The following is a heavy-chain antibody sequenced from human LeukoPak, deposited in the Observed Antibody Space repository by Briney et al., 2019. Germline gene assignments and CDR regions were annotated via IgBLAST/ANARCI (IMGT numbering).Heavy chain of an antibody. V-gene: IGHV3-30-3*01. Sequence: GGSLRLSCAASGFTFSSYAMHWVRQAPGKGLEWVAVISYDGSNKYYADSVKGRFTISRDNAKNSLYLQMNSLRAEDTAVYYCARLLTGYYKGPFDIWGQGTMVTVSS. D-gene: IGHD3-9*01. J-gene: IGHJ3*02. CDR3: ARLLTGYYKGPFDI. CDR1: GFTFSSYA. CDR2: ISYDGSNK.